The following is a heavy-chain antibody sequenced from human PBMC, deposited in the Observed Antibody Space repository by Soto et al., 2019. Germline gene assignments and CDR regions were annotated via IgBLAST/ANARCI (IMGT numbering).Heavy chain of an antibody. CDR3: ARDRSSGWYVFLDY. Sequence: QVQLVQSGAEVKKPGASVKVSCKASGYTFTSYAMHWVRQAPGQRLEWMGWINAGNGNTKYSQKFQGRVTITRDTSASTAYMELISLRSEDTAVYYCARDRSSGWYVFLDYWGQGTLVTVSS. CDR1: GYTFTSYA. V-gene: IGHV1-3*01. D-gene: IGHD6-19*01. J-gene: IGHJ4*02. CDR2: INAGNGNT.